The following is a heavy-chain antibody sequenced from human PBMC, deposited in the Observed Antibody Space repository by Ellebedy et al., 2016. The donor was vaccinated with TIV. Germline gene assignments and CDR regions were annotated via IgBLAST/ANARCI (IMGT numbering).Heavy chain of an antibody. CDR1: GFTFSSYG. CDR3: ARDPPYDFWSGYSPMGDAFDI. V-gene: IGHV3-30*03. J-gene: IGHJ3*02. CDR2: ISYDGSNK. Sequence: GESLKISCAASGFTFSSYGMHWVRQAPGKGLEWVAVISYDGSNKYYADSVKGRFTISRDNSKNTLYLQMNSLRAEDTAVYYCARDPPYDFWSGYSPMGDAFDIWGQGTMVTVSS. D-gene: IGHD3-3*01.